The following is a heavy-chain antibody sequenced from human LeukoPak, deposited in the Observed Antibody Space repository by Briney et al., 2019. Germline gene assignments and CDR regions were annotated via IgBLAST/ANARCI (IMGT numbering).Heavy chain of an antibody. Sequence: SETLSLTCTVSGGSISSYYWSWLRQPPGKGLEWIGYIYYSGSTNYNPSLKSRVTISVDTSKNQFSLKLSSVTAADTAVYYCARGGKGYSYGYGVDYWGQGTLVTVSS. D-gene: IGHD5-18*01. CDR3: ARGGKGYSYGYGVDY. CDR2: IYYSGST. CDR1: GGSISSYY. J-gene: IGHJ4*02. V-gene: IGHV4-59*01.